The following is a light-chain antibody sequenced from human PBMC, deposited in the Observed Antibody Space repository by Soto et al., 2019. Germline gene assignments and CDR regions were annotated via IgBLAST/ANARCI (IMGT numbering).Light chain of an antibody. CDR1: SSDVGSYNL. CDR2: EVS. CDR3: CSYAGSSTLGV. V-gene: IGLV2-23*02. J-gene: IGLJ1*01. Sequence: QSALTQPASVSGSPGQSITISCTGTSSDVGSYNLVSWYQQHPGKAPKLMIYEVSKLPSGVSNRFSGSKSGNTASLTISGLQAEDEADYYCCSYAGSSTLGVFGTGTKLTVL.